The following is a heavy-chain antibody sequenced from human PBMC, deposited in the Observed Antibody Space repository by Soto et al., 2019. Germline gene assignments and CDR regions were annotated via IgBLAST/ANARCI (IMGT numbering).Heavy chain of an antibody. J-gene: IGHJ4*02. Sequence: PSETLSLTCAVYGRSFSSGGYYWRWIRQHPGKGLEWIGYIYYSGSTYYNPSLKSRVTISVDTSKNQFSLKLSSVTAADTAVYYCASIVVPAAPFDYWGQGTLVTVS. CDR1: GRSFSSGGYY. CDR3: ASIVVPAAPFDY. CDR2: IYYSGST. D-gene: IGHD2-2*01. V-gene: IGHV4-31*11.